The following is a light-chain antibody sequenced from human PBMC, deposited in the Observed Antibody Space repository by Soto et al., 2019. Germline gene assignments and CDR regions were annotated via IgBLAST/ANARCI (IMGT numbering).Light chain of an antibody. J-gene: IGLJ1*01. CDR1: SSNIGAGYD. CDR2: GNS. V-gene: IGLV1-40*01. Sequence: QSVLTQPPSVSGAPGQRVTISCTGSSSNIGAGYDLHWYQQLPGTAPKLLIYGNSNRPSGVPDRFSGSKSGTSASLAITGLQAEDEADYYCQSSDSSLNVFGTGTKVTVL. CDR3: QSSDSSLNV.